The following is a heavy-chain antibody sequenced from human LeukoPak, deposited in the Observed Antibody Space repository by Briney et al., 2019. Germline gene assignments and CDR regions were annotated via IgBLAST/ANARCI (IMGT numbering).Heavy chain of an antibody. Sequence: GASVKVSCKASGYTFTSYAMHWVRQAPGQRLEWMGWINAGNGNTKYSQEFQGRVTITRDTSASTAYMELSSLRSEDMAVYYCARTLAPYCSGGSCHPGSFDYWGQGTLVTVSS. CDR1: GYTFTSYA. CDR3: ARTLAPYCSGGSCHPGSFDY. J-gene: IGHJ4*02. D-gene: IGHD2-15*01. V-gene: IGHV1-3*03. CDR2: INAGNGNT.